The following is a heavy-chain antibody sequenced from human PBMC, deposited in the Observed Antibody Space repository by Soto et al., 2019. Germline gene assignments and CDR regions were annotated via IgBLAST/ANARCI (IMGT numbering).Heavy chain of an antibody. CDR2: ISGSGGST. Sequence: PGGSLRLSCAASGFTFSSYAMSWVRQAPGKGLEWVSAISGSGGSTYYADSVKGRFTISRDNSKNTLYLQMNSLRAEDTAVYYCAKDPYSSSWYNCWFDPWGQGTLVTVSS. D-gene: IGHD6-13*01. CDR1: GFTFSSYA. V-gene: IGHV3-23*01. CDR3: AKDPYSSSWYNCWFDP. J-gene: IGHJ5*02.